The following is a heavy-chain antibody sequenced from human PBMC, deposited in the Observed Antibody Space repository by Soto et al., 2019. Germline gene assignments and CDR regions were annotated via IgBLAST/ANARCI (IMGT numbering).Heavy chain of an antibody. V-gene: IGHV3-33*01. D-gene: IGHD6-13*01. CDR1: GFTFSSYG. CDR2: IWYDGSTK. J-gene: IGHJ4*02. CDR3: ARDLRIAAAGPSFCDY. Sequence: QVQLVESGGGVVQPGRSLRLSCAASGFTFSSYGMHWVRQAPGKGLEWVAVIWYDGSTKYYAESVKGRFTISRDNSKNTLYLQMSSLRAEDTAVYYCARDLRIAAAGPSFCDYWGQGTLVTVSS.